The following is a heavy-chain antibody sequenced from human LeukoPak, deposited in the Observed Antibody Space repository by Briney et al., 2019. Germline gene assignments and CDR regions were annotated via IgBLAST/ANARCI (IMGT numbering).Heavy chain of an antibody. CDR3: ARACYGSVCYSGSL. D-gene: IGHD2-8*02. V-gene: IGHV4-4*07. CDR2: IYSSGNT. J-gene: IGHJ4*02. Sequence: PSETLSLTCTVSGGSISSDYWSWIRQPAGKGLEWIGRIYSSGNTNYNPSLKSRVTMSVDTSKNQFSLKLSSVTAADTAVYYCARACYGSVCYSGSLWGQGTQVTVSS. CDR1: GGSISSDY.